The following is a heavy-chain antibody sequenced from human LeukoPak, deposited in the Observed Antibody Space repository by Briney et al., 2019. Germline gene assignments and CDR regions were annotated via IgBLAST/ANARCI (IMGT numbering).Heavy chain of an antibody. CDR1: GGSISSGGYY. V-gene: IGHV4-31*03. CDR3: ARKSRPAGVFDY. Sequence: SSETLSLTCTVSGGSISSGGYYWSWIRQHPGKGLEWIGYIYYSGSTYYNPSLKSRVTISVDTSKNQFSLKLSSVPAAGTAVYYCARKSRPAGVFDYWGQGTLVTVSS. D-gene: IGHD3-10*01. CDR2: IYYSGST. J-gene: IGHJ4*02.